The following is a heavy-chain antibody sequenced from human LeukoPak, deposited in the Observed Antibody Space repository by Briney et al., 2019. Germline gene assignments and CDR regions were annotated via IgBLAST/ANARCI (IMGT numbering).Heavy chain of an antibody. Sequence: SETLSLTCTVSGGSISSYYWSWIRQPPGKGLEWIGYIYYSGSTNYNPSLKSRVTISVDTSKNQFSLKLSSVTAADTAVYYCAGHLGYYDSSGYSHFDYWGQGTLVTVSS. J-gene: IGHJ4*02. D-gene: IGHD3-22*01. V-gene: IGHV4-59*08. CDR1: GGSISSYY. CDR2: IYYSGST. CDR3: AGHLGYYDSSGYSHFDY.